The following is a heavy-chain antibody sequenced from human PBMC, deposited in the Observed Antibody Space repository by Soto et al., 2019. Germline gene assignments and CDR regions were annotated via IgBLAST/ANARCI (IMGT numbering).Heavy chain of an antibody. V-gene: IGHV1-18*01. D-gene: IGHD6-13*01. CDR3: AKSPPFLRKAGGGQY. CDR2: ISAYNGNT. Sequence: ASVKVSCKASGGTFTSYGISWVRQAPGQGLEWMGWISAYNGNTNYAQKLQGRVTMTTDTSTSTAYMELRSLRSDDTAVYYCAKSPPFLRKAGGGQYWGQGTLVTVSS. J-gene: IGHJ4*02. CDR1: GGTFTSYG.